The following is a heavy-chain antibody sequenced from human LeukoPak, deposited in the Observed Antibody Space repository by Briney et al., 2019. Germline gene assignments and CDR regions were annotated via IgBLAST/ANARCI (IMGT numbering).Heavy chain of an antibody. Sequence: ASVKVSCKASGYTFTSYDINWVRQAPGQGLEWMGWMNPNSGNTGYAQKSQGRVTMTRDTSTSTVYMELSSLKSEDTAVYYCARVRDGYNDAYDIWGQGTMVTVTS. J-gene: IGHJ3*02. CDR1: GYTFTSYD. CDR3: ARVRDGYNDAYDI. V-gene: IGHV1-8*02. CDR2: MNPNSGNT. D-gene: IGHD5-24*01.